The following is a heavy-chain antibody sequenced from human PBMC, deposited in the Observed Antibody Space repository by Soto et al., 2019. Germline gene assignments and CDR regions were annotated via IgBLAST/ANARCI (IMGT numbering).Heavy chain of an antibody. Sequence: GGSLRLSCAASGFTASSNYMSWVRQAPGKGLEWVSVIYSGGSTYYADSVKGRFTISRDNSKNTLYLQMNSLRAEDTAVYYCARDGLPQLGYYYYYYGMDVWGQGTTVTVSS. J-gene: IGHJ6*02. D-gene: IGHD6-6*01. CDR2: IYSGGST. V-gene: IGHV3-53*01. CDR3: ARDGLPQLGYYYYYYGMDV. CDR1: GFTASSNY.